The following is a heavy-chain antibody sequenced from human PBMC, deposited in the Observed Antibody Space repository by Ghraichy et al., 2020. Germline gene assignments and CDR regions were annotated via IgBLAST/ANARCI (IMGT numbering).Heavy chain of an antibody. Sequence: SETLSLTCAVSGGSISSGGYSWSWIRQPPGKGLEWIGYIYHSGSTYYHPSLKSRVTISVDRSKNQFSLKLSSVTAADTAVYYCARVDYDFWSGYHKNNWFDPWGQGTLVTVSS. J-gene: IGHJ5*02. V-gene: IGHV4-30-2*01. D-gene: IGHD3-3*01. CDR2: IYHSGST. CDR1: GGSISSGGYS. CDR3: ARVDYDFWSGYHKNNWFDP.